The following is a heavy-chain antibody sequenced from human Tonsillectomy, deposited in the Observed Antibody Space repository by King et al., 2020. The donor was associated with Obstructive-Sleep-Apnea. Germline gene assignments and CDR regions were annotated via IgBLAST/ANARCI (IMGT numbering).Heavy chain of an antibody. J-gene: IGHJ5*02. CDR2: INPNSGDK. V-gene: IGHV1-2*02. D-gene: IGHD3-9*01. CDR3: ARGYYDLLTYDP. CDR1: GYTFTGYY. Sequence: VQLVESGAEVKKPGASVKFSCKASGYTFTGYYVHWVRQAPGQGLEWMGWINPNSGDKKYAQKFQGRVTLTRDSSINTAYMELSRLRSDDTAMYFCARGYYDLLTYDPWGQGTLVTVSA.